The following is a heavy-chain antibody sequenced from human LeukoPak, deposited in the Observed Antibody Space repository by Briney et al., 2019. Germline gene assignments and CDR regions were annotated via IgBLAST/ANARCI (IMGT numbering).Heavy chain of an antibody. J-gene: IGHJ6*02. CDR3: ARGDLWVPNELEYYYGMDV. CDR1: GFTFSGSA. CDR2: VRSKADSYAT. Sequence: PGGSLRLSCVASGFTFSGSAIHWVRQASGKGLEWVGRVRSKADSYATAYTASMKGRFIISRDDSKNTAYLQMNSLKTEDTAVYYCARGDLWVPNELEYYYGMDVWGQGTTVTVSS. D-gene: IGHD1-1*01. V-gene: IGHV3-73*01.